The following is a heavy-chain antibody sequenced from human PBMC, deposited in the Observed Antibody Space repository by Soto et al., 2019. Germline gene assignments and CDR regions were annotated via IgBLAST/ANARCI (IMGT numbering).Heavy chain of an antibody. CDR3: AGYRPAEPYIDY. CDR2: IIPILGIA. J-gene: IGHJ4*02. V-gene: IGHV1-69*02. D-gene: IGHD2-21*01. Sequence: QVQLVQSGAEVKKPGSSVKVSCKASGGTFSSYTISWVRQAPGQGLEWMGRIIPILGIANYAQKFQGRVTITADKSTSTDYMDLSSVRSEDTAVYYCAGYRPAEPYIDYWGQGTLVTVSS. CDR1: GGTFSSYT.